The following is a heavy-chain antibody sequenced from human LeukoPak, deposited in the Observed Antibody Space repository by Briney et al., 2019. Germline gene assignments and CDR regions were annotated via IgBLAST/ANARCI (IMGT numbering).Heavy chain of an antibody. CDR3: AREGYGSGSYSPWYFDY. D-gene: IGHD3-10*01. J-gene: IGHJ4*02. CDR1: GGTFSSYA. CDR2: IIPILGIA. Sequence: SVKVSCKASGGTFSSYAISWVRQAPGQGLEWMGRIIPILGIANYAQKFQGRVTITADKSTSTAYMGLSSLRSEDTAVYYCAREGYGSGSYSPWYFDYWGQGTLVTVSS. V-gene: IGHV1-69*04.